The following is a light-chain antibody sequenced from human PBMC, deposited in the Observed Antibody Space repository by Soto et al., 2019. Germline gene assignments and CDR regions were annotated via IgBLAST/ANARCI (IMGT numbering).Light chain of an antibody. Sequence: AIQLTQSPSSLSASVGDRVTITCRASQGISSAFAWYQQKPGKVPRLLIYDVSSLQSGVPSRFSGSGSGTDFTLTISSLQPEDFAPYYCQQFDTYPLTFGQGTRLDVK. CDR2: DVS. J-gene: IGKJ5*01. V-gene: IGKV1-13*02. CDR1: QGISSA. CDR3: QQFDTYPLT.